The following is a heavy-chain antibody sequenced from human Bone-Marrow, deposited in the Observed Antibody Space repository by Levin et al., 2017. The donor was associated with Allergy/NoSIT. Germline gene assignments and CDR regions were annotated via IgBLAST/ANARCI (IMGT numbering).Heavy chain of an antibody. J-gene: IGHJ4*02. Sequence: GGSLRLSCAASGFIFSKNQMTWVRQVPGKGPEWVSIIYSGGSTYYADSVKGRFTISRDSSKITLYLQINSLRTEDTAVYYCARKTDTFMVTGDFWGQGTLVTVSS. D-gene: IGHD5-18*01. CDR1: GFIFSKNQ. CDR2: IYSGGST. V-gene: IGHV3-66*01. CDR3: ARKTDTFMVTGDF.